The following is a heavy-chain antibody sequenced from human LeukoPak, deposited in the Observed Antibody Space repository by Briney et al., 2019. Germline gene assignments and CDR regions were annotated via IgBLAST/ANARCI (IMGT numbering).Heavy chain of an antibody. J-gene: IGHJ4*02. V-gene: IGHV3-74*01. Sequence: PGGSLRLSCAASGFTFSSYWMHWVRQAPGKGLVWVSRINSDGSSTSYADSVKGRFTISRDNAKNTLYLQMNSLRAEDTAVYYCARATVRGAEIYYWGQGTLVTASS. CDR1: GFTFSSYW. CDR3: ARATVRGAEIYY. CDR2: INSDGSST. D-gene: IGHD3-10*01.